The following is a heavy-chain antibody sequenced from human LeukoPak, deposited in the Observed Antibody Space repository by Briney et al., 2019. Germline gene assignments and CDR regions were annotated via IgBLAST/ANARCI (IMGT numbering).Heavy chain of an antibody. D-gene: IGHD3-9*01. V-gene: IGHV4-59*01. Sequence: SETLSLTCTVSGGSISSYYWSWIRQPPGKGLEWIGYIYYSGSTNYNPSLKSRVTISVDTSKNQFSLKLSSVTAADTAAYYCARVSENFDWLPKRYYYYYMDVWGKGTTVTVSS. J-gene: IGHJ6*03. CDR2: IYYSGST. CDR1: GGSISSYY. CDR3: ARVSENFDWLPKRYYYYYMDV.